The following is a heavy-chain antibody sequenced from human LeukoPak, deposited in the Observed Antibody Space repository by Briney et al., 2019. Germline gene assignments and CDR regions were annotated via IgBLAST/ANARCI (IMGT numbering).Heavy chain of an antibody. D-gene: IGHD1-26*01. CDR3: ARESGSYHGNDY. CDR1: GYTFTVYY. V-gene: IGHV1-2*06. J-gene: IGHJ4*02. CDR2: INPNNGGT. Sequence: ASVKVSCKASGYTFTVYYMHWVRQAPGQGLEWMGRINPNNGGTNCAQKFQGRVTMTGDTSISTAYMELNSLRSDDTAMYYCARESGSYHGNDYWGRGTLVTVSS.